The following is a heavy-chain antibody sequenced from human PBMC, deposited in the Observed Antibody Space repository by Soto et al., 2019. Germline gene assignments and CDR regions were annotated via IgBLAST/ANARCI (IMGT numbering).Heavy chain of an antibody. J-gene: IGHJ4*02. CDR2: ISGSGGTT. D-gene: IGHD3-10*01. Sequence: GGSLRLSCAASGFTFSSYAMTWVRQAPGKGLEWVSTISGSGGTTYYADSVKGRFTISRDNSKNTLYLQMNSLRAEDTAVYYCANYYGSGTGGPTDYWGQGTLVTVSS. CDR1: GFTFSSYA. CDR3: ANYYGSGTGGPTDY. V-gene: IGHV3-23*01.